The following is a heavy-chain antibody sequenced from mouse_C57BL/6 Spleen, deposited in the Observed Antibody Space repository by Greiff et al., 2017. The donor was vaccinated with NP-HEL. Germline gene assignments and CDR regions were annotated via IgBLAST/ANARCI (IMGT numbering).Heavy chain of an antibody. D-gene: IGHD2-3*01. J-gene: IGHJ3*01. V-gene: IGHV5-9*01. Sequence: EVQGVESGGGLVKPGGSLKLSCAASGFTFSSYTMSWVRQTPEKRLEWVATISGGGGNTYYPDSVKGRFTISRDNAKNTLYLQMSSLRSEDTALYYCASQDGYRGFAYWGQGTLVTVSA. CDR1: GFTFSSYT. CDR2: ISGGGGNT. CDR3: ASQDGYRGFAY.